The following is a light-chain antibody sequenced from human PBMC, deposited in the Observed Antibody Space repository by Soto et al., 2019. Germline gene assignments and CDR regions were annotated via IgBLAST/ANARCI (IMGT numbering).Light chain of an antibody. CDR1: QSVTSSH. CDR2: GAS. Sequence: EIVLTQTPGTLSLSPGERATLSCRASQSVTSSHLAWYQQKPGQAPRLLIYGASTRATGIPDRFSGSGSDTAVSLPIRRLDPEDFAMYYCLLYFSPDRYTFGPGTKVQIK. V-gene: IGKV3-20*01. J-gene: IGKJ2*01. CDR3: LLYFSPDRYT.